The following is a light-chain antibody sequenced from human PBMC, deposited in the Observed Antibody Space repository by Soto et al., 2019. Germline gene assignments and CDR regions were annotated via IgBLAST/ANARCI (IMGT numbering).Light chain of an antibody. Sequence: DIQLIQSPATLSASVGDRITITCRASENIFKFLAWYQQRSGSAPNLLIYAASDLESGVPSRFSGSGSGTEFTLTTDNLQPDDFSTYDCHHYNTQSITFGGGTKVDVK. CDR3: HHYNTQSIT. J-gene: IGKJ4*01. CDR1: ENIFKF. V-gene: IGKV1-5*01. CDR2: AAS.